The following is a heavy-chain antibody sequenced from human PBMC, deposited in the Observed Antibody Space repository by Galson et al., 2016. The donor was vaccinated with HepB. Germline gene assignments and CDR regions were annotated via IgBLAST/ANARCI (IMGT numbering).Heavy chain of an antibody. Sequence: SPRLSCAASGFTFDTSAMSWVRQAPGKGLEWVSSIRDRVASTYYADSVKCRFTIARDHSKNTIDLQMNSLRAEDTAVYYCPEANRSSWYRGWWVDLWGRGTLVTVS. CDR1: GFTFDTSA. CDR3: PEANRSSWYRGWWVDL. D-gene: IGHD6-13*01. J-gene: IGHJ2*01. CDR2: IRDRVAST. V-gene: IGHV3-23*01.